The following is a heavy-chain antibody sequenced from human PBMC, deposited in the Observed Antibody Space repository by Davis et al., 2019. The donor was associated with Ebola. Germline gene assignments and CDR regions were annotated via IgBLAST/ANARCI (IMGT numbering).Heavy chain of an antibody. V-gene: IGHV3-23*01. CDR1: GFTFSSYA. CDR3: ARLRGCSGGSCYSVPYGMDV. Sequence: GESLKISCAASGFTFSSYAMSWVRQAPGKGLEWVSAISGSGGSTYYADSVKGRFTISRDNSKNTLYLQMKSLRAEDTAVYYCARLRGCSGGSCYSVPYGMDVWGQGTTVTVSS. CDR2: ISGSGGST. J-gene: IGHJ6*02. D-gene: IGHD2-15*01.